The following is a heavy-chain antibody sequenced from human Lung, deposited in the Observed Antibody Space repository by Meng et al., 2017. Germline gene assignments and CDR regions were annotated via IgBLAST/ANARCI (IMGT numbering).Heavy chain of an antibody. J-gene: IGHJ4*02. CDR3: TGHIDY. CDR2: IKSKPDGETI. V-gene: IGHV3-15*01. CDR1: GFTFSNAW. Sequence: VQVVGLAGGLVKPCGALILSCECTGFTFSNAWMTWVRQVPGKRLEWVGRIKSKPDGETIDYAAPVKGRFTISRDDSKNTVYLQMTSLKTEDTALYYCTGHIDYWGQGTLVTVSS.